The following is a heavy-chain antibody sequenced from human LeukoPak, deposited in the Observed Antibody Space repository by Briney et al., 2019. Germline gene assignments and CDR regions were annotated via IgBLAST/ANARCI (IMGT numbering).Heavy chain of an antibody. V-gene: IGHV1-69-2*01. CDR1: GYTFTDYY. CDR3: ATLSMTNIDY. J-gene: IGHJ4*02. CDR2: VDAEDGET. Sequence: ASVKVSCKVSGYTFTDYYMHWVQQAPGERLEWMGLVDAEDGETIYAEKFQGRITITADTSTDTAYKELSSLRSEDTAVYYCATLSMTNIDYWGQGTLVTVSS.